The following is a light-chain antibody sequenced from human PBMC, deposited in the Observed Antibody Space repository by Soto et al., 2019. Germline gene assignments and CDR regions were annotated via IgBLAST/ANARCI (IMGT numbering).Light chain of an antibody. CDR3: SSYTSTRTYV. CDR2: EVS. V-gene: IGLV2-18*02. J-gene: IGLJ1*01. Sequence: QSALTQPPSVSGSPVQSVTISCTGTNSDVGSYNRVSWYQQPPGTAPKLMIYEVSNRPSGVPDRFSGSKSGNTASLTISGLQAEDEADYYCSSYTSTRTYVFGTGTKVTVL. CDR1: NSDVGSYNR.